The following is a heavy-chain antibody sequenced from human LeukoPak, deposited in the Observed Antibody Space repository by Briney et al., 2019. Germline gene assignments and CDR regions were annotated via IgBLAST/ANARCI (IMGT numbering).Heavy chain of an antibody. D-gene: IGHD3-22*01. J-gene: IGHJ4*02. Sequence: PSETLSLTCTVSGGSISSYYWSWIRQPPGKGLEWIGYIYYSGSTNYNPSLKSRVTISVDTSKNQFSLKLSSVTAADTAVYYCATHADCYYDSSGYEYYFDYWGQGTLVTVSS. CDR1: GGSISSYY. V-gene: IGHV4-59*01. CDR3: ATHADCYYDSSGYEYYFDY. CDR2: IYYSGST.